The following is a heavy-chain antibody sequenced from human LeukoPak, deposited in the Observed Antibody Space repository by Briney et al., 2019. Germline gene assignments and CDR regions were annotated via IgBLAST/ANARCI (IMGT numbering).Heavy chain of an antibody. CDR3: ARGYDYDSSGYSTGYLNWFDP. CDR1: GGSISSSY. CDR2: FYYSGST. J-gene: IGHJ5*02. D-gene: IGHD3-22*01. V-gene: IGHV4-59*01. Sequence: SETLSLTCTVSGGSISSSYWSWVRQPPGKGLEWIGSFYYSGSTNYNTSLKSRVTISLDTSKNQFSLKLTSVTAADTAVYYCARGYDYDSSGYSTGYLNWFDPWGQGTLVTVCS.